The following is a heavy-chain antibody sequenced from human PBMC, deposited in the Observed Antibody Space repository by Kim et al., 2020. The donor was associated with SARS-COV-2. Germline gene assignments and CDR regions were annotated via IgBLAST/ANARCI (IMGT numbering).Heavy chain of an antibody. D-gene: IGHD3-9*01. CDR2: ISAYNGNT. Sequence: ASVKVSCKASGYTFTSYGISWVRQAPGQGLEWMGWISAYNGNTNYAQKLQGRVTMTTNTSTSTAYMELRSLRSDDTAVYYCARDDTYYDILTGYGYWGQGTLVTVPA. J-gene: IGHJ4*02. CDR1: GYTFTSYG. V-gene: IGHV1-18*01. CDR3: ARDDTYYDILTGYGY.